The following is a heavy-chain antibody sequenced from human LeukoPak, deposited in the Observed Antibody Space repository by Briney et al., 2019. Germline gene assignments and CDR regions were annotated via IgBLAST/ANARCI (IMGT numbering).Heavy chain of an antibody. J-gene: IGHJ4*02. D-gene: IGHD3-10*01. CDR1: GGSISSSSYY. V-gene: IGHV4-39*07. CDR2: IYYSGST. Sequence: PSETLSLTCTVSGGSISSSSYYWGWIRQPPGKGLEWIGSIYYSGSTYYNPSLKSRVTISVDTSKNQFSLKLSSVTAADTAVYYCARVGSGSYYNRWSPYFDYWGQGTLVTVSS. CDR3: ARVGSGSYYNRWSPYFDY.